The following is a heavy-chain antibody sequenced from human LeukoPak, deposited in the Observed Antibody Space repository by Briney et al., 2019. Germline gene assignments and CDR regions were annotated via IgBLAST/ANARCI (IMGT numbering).Heavy chain of an antibody. Sequence: GGSLRLSCAASGFIVSNNYMTWVRQAPGKGLEWVSNIYSGGSTYYADSVKGRFTVSRDDSKNTLYLQMNSLRAEDTAVYCCARDWLNYGSPYYSMDVWGQGTTVTVSS. D-gene: IGHD4-17*01. CDR2: IYSGGST. CDR1: GFIVSNNY. CDR3: ARDWLNYGSPYYSMDV. V-gene: IGHV3-53*01. J-gene: IGHJ6*02.